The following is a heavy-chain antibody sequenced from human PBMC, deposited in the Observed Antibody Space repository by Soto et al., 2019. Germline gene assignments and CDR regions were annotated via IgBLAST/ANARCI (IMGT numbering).Heavy chain of an antibody. CDR3: ARGEGWFGELLDY. J-gene: IGHJ4*02. CDR2: IYYSGST. D-gene: IGHD3-10*01. V-gene: IGHV4-59*01. CDR1: GGSISSYY. Sequence: SETLSLTCTVSGGSISSYYWSWIRQPPGKGLEWIGYIYYSGSTNYNPSLKSRVTISVDTSKNQFSLKLSSVTAADTAVYYCARGEGWFGELLDYWGQGTLVTVS.